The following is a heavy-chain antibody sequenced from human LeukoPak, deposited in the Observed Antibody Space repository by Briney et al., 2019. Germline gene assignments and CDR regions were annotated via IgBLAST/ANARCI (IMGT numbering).Heavy chain of an antibody. J-gene: IGHJ4*02. CDR1: GFTFSSYA. D-gene: IGHD3-10*01. CDR3: AKGTYYYGSGSTETFGEN. V-gene: IGHV3-23*01. Sequence: GGSLRLSCAASGFTFSSYAMSWVRQAPGKGLEWVSVIRGTGTRTDYADSEKGRFTISRDKSKETLYLQMNSLRAEDTAVYYCAKGTYYYGSGSTETFGENWGQGILVTVSS. CDR2: IRGTGTRT.